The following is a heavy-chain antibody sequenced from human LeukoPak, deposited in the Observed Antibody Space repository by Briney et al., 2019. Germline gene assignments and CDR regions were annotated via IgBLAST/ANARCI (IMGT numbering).Heavy chain of an antibody. D-gene: IGHD3-16*01. CDR1: GFTFSSHW. CDR2: ISPDGNYR. CDR3: VRDWDHYDFDS. J-gene: IGHJ5*01. Sequence: GGSLRLSCAASGFTFSSHWMHWVRQVPGKGLVWVSRISPDGNYRNFADSVEGRFSISRDNAKNTLVLQMNSLRGEDTAVYYCVRDWDHYDFDSWGQGTQVTVSS. V-gene: IGHV3-74*01.